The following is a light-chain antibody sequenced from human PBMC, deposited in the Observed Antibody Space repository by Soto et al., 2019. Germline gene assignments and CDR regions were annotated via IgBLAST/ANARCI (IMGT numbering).Light chain of an antibody. CDR3: HQYNYYSPT. J-gene: IGKJ1*01. CDR1: QPISTW. V-gene: IGKV1-5*01. Sequence: DIQVAQSPSTLSASVGDRVTITCRASQPISTWLAWYQEKPGKAPNLLIYDASSLEVVGPSRFSVSGSGTEFTLTISSLQPDDFAPYSCHQYNYYSPTFGQGTKVDIK. CDR2: DAS.